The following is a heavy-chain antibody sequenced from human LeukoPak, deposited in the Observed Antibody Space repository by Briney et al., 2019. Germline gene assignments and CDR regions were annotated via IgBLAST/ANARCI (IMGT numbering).Heavy chain of an antibody. CDR3: ARSDGSGSYYKVLPAFDY. CDR2: IYYSVST. Sequence: SETLSLTCTVSGGSISSSSYYWGWVRQPPGKGREWIVRIYYSVSTYYNPSLKSRVTISVDTSKNQFSLKLSSVTAADTAVYYCARSDGSGSYYKVLPAFDYWGQGTLVTVSS. D-gene: IGHD3-10*01. J-gene: IGHJ4*02. V-gene: IGHV4-39*01. CDR1: GGSISSSSYY.